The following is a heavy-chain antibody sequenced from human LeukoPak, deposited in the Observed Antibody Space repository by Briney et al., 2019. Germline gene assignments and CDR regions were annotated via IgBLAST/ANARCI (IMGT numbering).Heavy chain of an antibody. V-gene: IGHV3-23*01. CDR3: AKDRQGSGSSGSHYYYIMDV. Sequence: GGSLRLSCAASGFTFSSYEMNWVRQAPGKGLEWVSVISSSGTGTDYADSVKGRLTISRDNSKNTLYLQMNSLRAEDTAVYWCAKDRQGSGSSGSHYYYIMDVWGQGTTVTVSS. D-gene: IGHD3-10*01. J-gene: IGHJ6*02. CDR1: GFTFSSYE. CDR2: ISSSGTGT.